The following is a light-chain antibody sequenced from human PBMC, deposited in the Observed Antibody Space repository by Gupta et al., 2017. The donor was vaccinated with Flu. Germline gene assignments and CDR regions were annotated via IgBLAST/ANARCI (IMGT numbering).Light chain of an antibody. V-gene: IGKV3-20*01. CDR2: GTS. CDR1: QGGSNNY. CDR3: QNEGSSSFT. J-gene: IGKJ3*01. Sequence: EIVLTQSPGTLSLSPGDRATLSCRASQGGSNNYLAWYQQKPGQAPRLLIYGTSSRATGIPDRFSSSGSGTDFTLTISRLEPEDFAVYYCQNEGSSSFTFGHGTKVDVK.